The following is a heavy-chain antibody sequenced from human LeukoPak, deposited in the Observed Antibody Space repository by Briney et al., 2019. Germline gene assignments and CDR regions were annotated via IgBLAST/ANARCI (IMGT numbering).Heavy chain of an antibody. J-gene: IGHJ1*01. D-gene: IGHD3-22*01. CDR1: GFTFSSYG. Sequence: GGSLRLSCAASGFTFSSYGMHWVRQAPGKGPEWVAFIRYDGSNKYYADSVKGRFTISRDNSKNTLYLQMNSLRAEDTAVYYCAKDLSDSSGYYHPLEYFQHWGQGTLVTVSS. CDR2: IRYDGSNK. CDR3: AKDLSDSSGYYHPLEYFQH. V-gene: IGHV3-30*02.